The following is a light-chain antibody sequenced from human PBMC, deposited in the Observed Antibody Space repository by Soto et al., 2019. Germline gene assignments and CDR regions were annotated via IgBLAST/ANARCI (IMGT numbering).Light chain of an antibody. CDR3: SSYRSSNTYV. CDR1: SNDIGAYNY. CDR2: EVT. J-gene: IGLJ1*01. Sequence: QSALTQPASVSGSPGQSITISCTGTSNDIGAYNYVSWYQHHPGRAPKLIIYEVTNRPSGVSNRFSGSKSGNTASLTISGLRTEDEADYYCSSYRSSNTYVFGTGTKLTVL. V-gene: IGLV2-14*01.